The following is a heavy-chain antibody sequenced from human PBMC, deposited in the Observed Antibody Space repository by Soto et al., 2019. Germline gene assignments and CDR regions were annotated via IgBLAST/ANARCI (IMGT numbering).Heavy chain of an antibody. Sequence: LRLSCAASGFTFSDYYMSWIRQAPVKGLEWVSYISSSGSTIYYADSVKGRFTISRDNAKNSLYLQMNSLRAEDTAVYYCARVPTPYDSSGYSNWFDPWGQGTLVTVSS. CDR1: GFTFSDYY. J-gene: IGHJ5*02. D-gene: IGHD3-22*01. V-gene: IGHV3-11*01. CDR2: ISSSGSTI. CDR3: ARVPTPYDSSGYSNWFDP.